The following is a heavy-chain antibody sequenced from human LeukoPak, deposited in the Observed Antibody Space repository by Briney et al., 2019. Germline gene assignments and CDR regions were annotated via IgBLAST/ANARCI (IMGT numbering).Heavy chain of an antibody. Sequence: GGSLRLSCAASGFTFSGSAMHWVRQASGKGLECVGRIRSKANSYATAYAASVKGRFTISRDDSKNTAYLQMNSLKTEDTAVYYCTRDSGSYGSFDYWGQGTLVTVSS. CDR3: TRDSGSYGSFDY. CDR1: GFTFSGSA. V-gene: IGHV3-73*01. D-gene: IGHD1-26*01. CDR2: IRSKANSYAT. J-gene: IGHJ4*02.